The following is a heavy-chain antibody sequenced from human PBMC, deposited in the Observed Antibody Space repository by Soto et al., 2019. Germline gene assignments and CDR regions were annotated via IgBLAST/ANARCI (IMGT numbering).Heavy chain of an antibody. CDR2: ISYDGSSK. D-gene: IGHD6-13*01. V-gene: IGHV3-30*18. Sequence: QVQLEESGGGVVQPGRSLRLSCAASGYTFATYGMHWVRQAPGKGLEWVALISYDGSSKYYADSVKGRFTISSDNSENTLYLLTTSLRADDTAVYYCAKDKEGIGDSTWYEEGYYFDYWGQGTLVTVSS. CDR1: GYTFATYG. CDR3: AKDKEGIGDSTWYEEGYYFDY. J-gene: IGHJ4*02.